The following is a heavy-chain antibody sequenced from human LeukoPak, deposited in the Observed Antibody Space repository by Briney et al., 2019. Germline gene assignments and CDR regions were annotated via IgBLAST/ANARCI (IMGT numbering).Heavy chain of an antibody. CDR3: ARSKGIAAAISNWFDP. CDR2: IWDDGSNK. D-gene: IGHD6-13*01. V-gene: IGHV3-33*01. CDR1: GFTFSIYG. Sequence: GGSLRLSCAASGFTFSIYGMHWVRQAPGKGLEWVAVIWDDGSNKYYADCVKGRFTISRDNSKNTLYLQMDSLSAEDTAVYYCARSKGIAAAISNWFDPWGQGTLVTVSS. J-gene: IGHJ5*02.